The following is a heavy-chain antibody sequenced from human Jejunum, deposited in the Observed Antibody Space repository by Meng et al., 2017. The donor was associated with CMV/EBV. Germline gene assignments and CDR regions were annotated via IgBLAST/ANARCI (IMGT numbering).Heavy chain of an antibody. V-gene: IGHV3-11*03. CDR1: GFTLSDNY. D-gene: IGHD6-19*01. CDR2: ISNSGSDT. J-gene: IGHJ4*02. CDR3: ARIPAYSIGWYNHFDS. Sequence: QGQRLVLGGYFVKPGGALRLSCVASGFTLSDNYMSWIRQAPGKGLEWASYISNSGSDTNYADSVKGRFTISRDNSKNSLYLQMNSLRAEDAAVYYCARIPAYSIGWYNHFDSWGQGTLVTVSS.